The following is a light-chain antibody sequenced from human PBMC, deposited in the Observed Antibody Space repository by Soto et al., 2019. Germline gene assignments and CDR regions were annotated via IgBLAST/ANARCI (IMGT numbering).Light chain of an antibody. J-gene: IGKJ1*01. CDR1: QTIDSW. CDR3: QQYHIYSGT. CDR2: KAS. Sequence: DIQMTQSPSTLSGSVGGRVTITCRASQTIDSWLAWYQQRPGKPPNLLIYKASTLASGVPSRFSGSGSETEFTLTINSLQPDDFATYYCQQYHIYSGTFGQGTKVDIK. V-gene: IGKV1-5*03.